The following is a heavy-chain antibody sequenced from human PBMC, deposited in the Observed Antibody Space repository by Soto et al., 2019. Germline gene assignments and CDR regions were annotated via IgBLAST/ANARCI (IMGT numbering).Heavy chain of an antibody. CDR1: GFTFSSYA. CDR3: SKDLRYYYDSSGDAFDI. CDR2: ISGSGGST. Sequence: PGGSLRLSCAASGFTFSSYAMSWVRQAPGKGLEWVSAISGSGGSTYYADSVKGRFTISRDNSKNTLYLQMNSLRAEDTSVYYCSKDLRYYYDSSGDAFDIWGQGTMVTVSS. V-gene: IGHV3-23*01. J-gene: IGHJ3*02. D-gene: IGHD3-22*01.